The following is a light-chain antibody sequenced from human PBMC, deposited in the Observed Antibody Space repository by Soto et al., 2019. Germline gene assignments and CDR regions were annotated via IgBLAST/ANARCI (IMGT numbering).Light chain of an antibody. V-gene: IGLV2-14*01. Sequence: QSALTQPASVSGSPGQSITISCTGSSSDVGAYNYVSWYQQHPGKAPKLLIYGVINRPSGVSHRFSASKSAFTASLTISGLQAEDEADYYCSSFTTSYFYVFGPGTKVTVL. J-gene: IGLJ1*01. CDR2: GVI. CDR1: SSDVGAYNY. CDR3: SSFTTSYFYV.